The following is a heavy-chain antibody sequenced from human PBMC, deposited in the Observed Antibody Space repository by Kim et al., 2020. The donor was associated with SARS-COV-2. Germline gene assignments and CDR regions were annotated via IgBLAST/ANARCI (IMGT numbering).Heavy chain of an antibody. CDR1: GFTFSSYE. D-gene: IGHD3-9*01. V-gene: IGHV3-48*03. Sequence: GGSLRLSCAASGFTFSSYEMNWVRQAPGKGLEWVSYISSSGSTIYYADSVKGRFTISRDNAKNSLYLQMNSLRAEDTAVYYCARIRRITIFRRLEGMDVWGQGTTVTVSS. J-gene: IGHJ6*02. CDR2: ISSSGSTI. CDR3: ARIRRITIFRRLEGMDV.